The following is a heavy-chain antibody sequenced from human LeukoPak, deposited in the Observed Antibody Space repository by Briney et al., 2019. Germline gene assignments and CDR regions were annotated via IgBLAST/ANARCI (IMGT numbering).Heavy chain of an antibody. Sequence: GSSVKVPCKASGGTFSSYAISWVRQAPGQGLEWMGRIIPIFGIANYAQKFQGRVTITADKSTSTAYMELSSLRSEDTAVYYCAREGSIAAPTYGMDVWGQGTTVTVSS. D-gene: IGHD6-6*01. CDR3: AREGSIAAPTYGMDV. V-gene: IGHV1-69*04. J-gene: IGHJ6*02. CDR2: IIPIFGIA. CDR1: GGTFSSYA.